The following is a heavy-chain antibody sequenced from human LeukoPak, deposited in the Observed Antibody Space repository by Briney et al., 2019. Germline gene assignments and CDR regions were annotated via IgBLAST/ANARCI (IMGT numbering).Heavy chain of an antibody. J-gene: IGHJ4*02. CDR1: GFTFSSYG. CDR2: IWYDGSNK. V-gene: IGHV3-33*01. Sequence: PGRSLRLSCAASGFTFSSYGMHWVRQAPGKGLEWVAVIWYDGSNKYYADSVKGRFTISRDNSKNTLYLQVNSLRAEDTAVYYCARGPSMVRGVTAFDYWGQGTLVTVSS. CDR3: ARGPSMVRGVTAFDY. D-gene: IGHD3-10*01.